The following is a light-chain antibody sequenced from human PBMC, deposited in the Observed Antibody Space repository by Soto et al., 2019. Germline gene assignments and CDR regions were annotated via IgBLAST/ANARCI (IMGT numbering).Light chain of an antibody. CDR2: ETS. CDR1: QSVRSN. Sequence: EVVMTQSPATLSVSPGERATLSCRASQSVRSNLAWYQQKPGQAPRLLIYETSTRATGIPARFGGSGSGTEFTLTISSLQSEDVAIYYCQQYNNWITFGQGTRLEIK. V-gene: IGKV3-15*01. J-gene: IGKJ5*01. CDR3: QQYNNWIT.